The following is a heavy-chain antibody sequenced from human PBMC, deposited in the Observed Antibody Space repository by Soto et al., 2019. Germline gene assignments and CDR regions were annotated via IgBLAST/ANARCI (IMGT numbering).Heavy chain of an antibody. D-gene: IGHD1-26*01. CDR3: AGGGQSGSHTYYFDY. V-gene: IGHV3-74*01. CDR2: ISSDGSTT. J-gene: IGHJ4*02. Sequence: VQLVESGGDLVQPGGSLRLSCAARGLTFSPYWMHWVRQAPGKGLAWVSRISSDGSTTNYADSVKGRFTISRDNAKNTLYLQMNSLRDDDTAMYYCAGGGQSGSHTYYFDYWGQGTLVTVSS. CDR1: GLTFSPYW.